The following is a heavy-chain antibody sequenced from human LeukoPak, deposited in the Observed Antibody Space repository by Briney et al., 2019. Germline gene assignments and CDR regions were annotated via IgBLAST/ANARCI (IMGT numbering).Heavy chain of an antibody. D-gene: IGHD3-10*01. CDR2: IYYSGNT. CDR3: ARHYGESDGDYYSMDV. CDR1: GGSISSNDYY. V-gene: IGHV4-39*01. J-gene: IGHJ6*02. Sequence: SETLSLTCTVSGGSISSNDYYWGWFRQPPGTGLEWIGSIYYSGNTYYNPSLKSRVTISVDTSKNQFSLKPSSVTAADTAVYYCARHYGESDGDYYSMDVWGQGTTVTVSS.